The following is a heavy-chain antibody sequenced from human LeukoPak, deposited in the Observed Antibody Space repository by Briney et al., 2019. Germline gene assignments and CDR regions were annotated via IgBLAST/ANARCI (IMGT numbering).Heavy chain of an antibody. D-gene: IGHD3-22*01. Sequence: GGSLRLSCAASGFTFSSYAMHRVRQAPGKGLEWVAVISYDGSNKYYADSVKGRFTISRDNSKNTLYLQMNSLRAEDTAVYYCVAGSSGYPYDYWGPGTLVTVSS. CDR2: ISYDGSNK. V-gene: IGHV3-30*04. CDR1: GFTFSSYA. CDR3: VAGSSGYPYDY. J-gene: IGHJ4*02.